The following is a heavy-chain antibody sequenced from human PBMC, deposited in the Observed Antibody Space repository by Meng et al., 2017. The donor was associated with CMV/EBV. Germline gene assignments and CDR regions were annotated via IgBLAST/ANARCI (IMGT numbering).Heavy chain of an antibody. J-gene: IGHJ5*02. CDR2: IYYSGST. D-gene: IGHD3-10*01. CDR1: GGSISGGGYS. V-gene: IGHV4-31*02. Sequence: SGGSISGGGYSWSRIRQHPGKGLEWIGYIYYSGSTYYNPSLKSRVTISVDTSKNQFSLKLSSVTAADTAVYYCARDTMARGGVWFDPWGQGTLVTVSS. CDR3: ARDTMARGGVWFDP.